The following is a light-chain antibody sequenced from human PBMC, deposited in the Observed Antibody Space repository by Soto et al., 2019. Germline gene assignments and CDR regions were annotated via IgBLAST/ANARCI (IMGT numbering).Light chain of an antibody. V-gene: IGKV3-15*01. CDR3: QQYNSWPLT. CDR2: ETS. CDR1: QSVSTH. J-gene: IGKJ4*01. Sequence: EIVVTQFPATLSVSPGERATLSCRTSQSVSTHLAWFQQRPGQAPRLLIYETSTRATGVPARFTGSGSETEFTLTISSLQSEDFAVYYCQQYNSWPLTFGGGTKVDIK.